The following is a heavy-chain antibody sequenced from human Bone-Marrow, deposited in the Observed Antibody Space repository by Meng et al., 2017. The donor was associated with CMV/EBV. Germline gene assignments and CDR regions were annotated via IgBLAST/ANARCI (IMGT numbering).Heavy chain of an antibody. J-gene: IGHJ6*04. CDR1: GYTFTSYG. V-gene: IGHV1-18*01. Sequence: ASVKVSCEASGYTFTSYGISWVRQAPGQGLEWMGWISAYNGNTNYAQKLQGRVTMTTDTSTSTAYMELRSLRSADTAVYYCAKGDDSWIQLFSSVTRGREAYGMDVWGKGTRVTVSS. CDR3: AKGDDSWIQLFSSVTRGREAYGMDV. CDR2: ISAYNGNT. D-gene: IGHD5-18*01.